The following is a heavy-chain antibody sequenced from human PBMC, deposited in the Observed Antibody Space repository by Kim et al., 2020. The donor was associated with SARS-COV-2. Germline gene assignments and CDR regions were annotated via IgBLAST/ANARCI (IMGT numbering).Heavy chain of an antibody. CDR3: ARTGYCSGGSCQLGYYYYYMDV. J-gene: IGHJ6*03. CDR2: ISSSGSTI. CDR1: GFTFSDYY. D-gene: IGHD2-15*01. Sequence: GGSLRLSCAASGFTFSDYYMSWIRQAPGKGLEWVSYISSSGSTIFYADSVKGRFTISRDNAKKSVCLQMNSLRAEDTAVYYCARTGYCSGGSCQLGYYYYYMDVWGKGTAVTVSS. V-gene: IGHV3-11*01.